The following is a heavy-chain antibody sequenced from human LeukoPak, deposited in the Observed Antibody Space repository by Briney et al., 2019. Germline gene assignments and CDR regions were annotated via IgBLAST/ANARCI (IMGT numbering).Heavy chain of an antibody. Sequence: PSETLSLTCTVSGGSISSYYWSWIRQPAGKGLEWIGRIYTSGSTNYNPSLKSRVTMSVDTSKKQFSLKLSSVTAADTAVYYCARDGSALYYNYIDVWGKGTTVTVSS. J-gene: IGHJ6*03. V-gene: IGHV4-4*07. CDR2: IYTSGST. CDR3: ARDGSALYYNYIDV. D-gene: IGHD6-13*01. CDR1: GGSISSYY.